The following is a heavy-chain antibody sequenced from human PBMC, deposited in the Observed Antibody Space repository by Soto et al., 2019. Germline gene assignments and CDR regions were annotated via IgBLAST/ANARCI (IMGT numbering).Heavy chain of an antibody. D-gene: IGHD4-4*01. CDR1: GGSISSSSYY. CDR3: ARHHDYSNQYYYYYYMDV. V-gene: IGHV4-39*01. J-gene: IGHJ6*03. CDR2: IYYSGST. Sequence: SETLSLTCTVSGGSISSSSYYWGWIRQPPGKGLEWIGSIYYSGSTYYNPSLKSRVTISVDTSKNQFSLKLSSVTAADTAVYYCARHHDYSNQYYYYYYMDVWGKGTTVTVSS.